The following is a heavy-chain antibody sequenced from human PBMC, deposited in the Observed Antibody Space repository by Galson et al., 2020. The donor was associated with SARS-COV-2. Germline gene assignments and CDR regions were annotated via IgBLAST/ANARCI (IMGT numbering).Heavy chain of an antibody. CDR1: GFTFSRYT. Sequence: GESLNISCVASGFTFSRYTLNWVRQTPGQGLQWVSSISGNSKSIYYADSLKGRFTIARDNSKNSLYLQMNSLRDDDTALYYCARSSQEDWLSPRTNWFDSWGQGTLVTVSS. CDR2: ISGNSKSI. J-gene: IGHJ5*01. D-gene: IGHD3-9*01. V-gene: IGHV3-21*01. CDR3: ARSSQEDWLSPRTNWFDS.